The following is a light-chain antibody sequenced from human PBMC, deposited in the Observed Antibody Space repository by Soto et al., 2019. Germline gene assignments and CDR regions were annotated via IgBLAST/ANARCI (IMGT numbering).Light chain of an antibody. Sequence: DIVMTQSPLSLPVTPGEPASISCRSSQSLRYGNRSTYLDWYLQKTGQSPQLLIYLCSKRASGVPNRFSGSGSGTDFTLTISRGEAEDVGTYYCMQAPQTHLPFGGGTKLEI. J-gene: IGKJ4*01. CDR2: LCS. CDR1: QSLRYGNRSTY. V-gene: IGKV2-28*01. CDR3: MQAPQTHLP.